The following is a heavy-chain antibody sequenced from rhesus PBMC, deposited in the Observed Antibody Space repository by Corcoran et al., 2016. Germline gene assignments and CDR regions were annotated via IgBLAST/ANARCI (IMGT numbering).Heavy chain of an antibody. CDR3: ARAECTGSGCYPRYFEF. V-gene: IGHV4S7*01. CDR2: IYGGSGST. J-gene: IGHJ1*01. Sequence: QVQLQESGPGVVKPSETLSLTCAVSGGSISGYYLWSWIRQPSGKGLEWIGYIYGGSGSTSYNPSLKSRGIISIDTCKNQFSLKLSSVTAADTAVYYCARAECTGSGCYPRYFEFWGQGALVTVSS. CDR1: GGSISGYYL. D-gene: IGHD2-21*01.